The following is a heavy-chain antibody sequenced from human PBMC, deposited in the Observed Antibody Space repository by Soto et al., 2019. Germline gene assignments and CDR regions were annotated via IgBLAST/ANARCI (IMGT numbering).Heavy chain of an antibody. J-gene: IGHJ5*02. CDR2: ISYDGSNK. Sequence: QVRLVESGGGVVQPGRSLRLSCAASGFTFSSYAMHWVRQAPGKGLEWVAVISYDGSNKYYADSVKGRFTISRDNSKNTLYLQMNSLRAEDTAVYYCARDLSCSGGSCYPNWFDPWGQGTLVTVSS. D-gene: IGHD2-15*01. V-gene: IGHV3-30-3*01. CDR1: GFTFSSYA. CDR3: ARDLSCSGGSCYPNWFDP.